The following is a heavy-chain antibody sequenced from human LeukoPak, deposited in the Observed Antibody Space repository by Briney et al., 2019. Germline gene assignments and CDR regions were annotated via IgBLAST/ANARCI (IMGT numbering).Heavy chain of an antibody. V-gene: IGHV1-2*02. CDR2: INPNSGGT. J-gene: IGHJ5*02. CDR1: GGTFSSYA. Sequence: ASVKVSCKASGGTFSSYAISWVRQAPGQGLEWMGWINPNSGGTNYAQKFQGRVTMTRDTSISTAYMELSRLRSDDTAVYYCARPYDFWSGPNWFDPWGQGTLVTVSS. D-gene: IGHD3-3*01. CDR3: ARPYDFWSGPNWFDP.